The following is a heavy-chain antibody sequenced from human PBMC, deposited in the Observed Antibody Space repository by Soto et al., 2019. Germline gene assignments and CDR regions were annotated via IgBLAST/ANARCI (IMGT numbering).Heavy chain of an antibody. V-gene: IGHV4-59*11. D-gene: IGHD3-16*01. CDR1: CGSMSIHY. CDR3: ARADPDASVGY. CDR2: ISYSGST. J-gene: IGHJ4*02. Sequence: LXLTFTVSCGSMSIHYGTWLRQPPGKGLEWIGYISYSGSTYYNPSLKSRVTISADTSRNQFSLKLSSVIAADTAVYYCARADPDASVGYWGQGTLVTVSS.